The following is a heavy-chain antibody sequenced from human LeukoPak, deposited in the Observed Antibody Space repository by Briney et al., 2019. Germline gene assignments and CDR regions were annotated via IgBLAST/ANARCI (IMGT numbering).Heavy chain of an antibody. D-gene: IGHD3-10*01. CDR1: GFTFSSYS. J-gene: IGHJ4*02. CDR3: ARDYSGAGDYYFDY. CDR2: ISSSSSYI. V-gene: IGHV3-21*01. Sequence: GGSLRLSCAASGFTFSSYSMNWVRQAPGKGLEWVSPISSSSSYIYYADSVKGRFTISRDNAKNSLYLQMNSLRAEDTAVYYCARDYSGAGDYYFDYWGQGTLVTVSS.